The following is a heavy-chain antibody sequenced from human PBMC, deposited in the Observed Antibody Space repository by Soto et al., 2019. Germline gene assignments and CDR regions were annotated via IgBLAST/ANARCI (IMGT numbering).Heavy chain of an antibody. Sequence: TGGSLRLSCAASGFTFSSYAMRWVRQAPGKVLDWVSAISGSGGSTYYADSVKGRFTISRDNSNNTLYLQMNSLRAEDTAVYYFAKQIKNTVTPLYFDYWGQGT. J-gene: IGHJ4*02. V-gene: IGHV3-23*01. D-gene: IGHD4-17*01. CDR3: AKQIKNTVTPLYFDY. CDR2: ISGSGGST. CDR1: GFTFSSYA.